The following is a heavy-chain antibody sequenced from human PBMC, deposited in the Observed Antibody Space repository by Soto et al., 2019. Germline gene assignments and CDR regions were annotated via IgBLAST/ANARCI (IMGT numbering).Heavy chain of an antibody. V-gene: IGHV3-23*01. CDR2: ISGSGGTT. Sequence: GGSLRLSCAASGFTFSSFAMTWVRQAPGKGLEWVSSISGSGGTTFFADSVKGRFTISRENSKNTLDLQMNSLRAEDTAVYYCAKVASGYYDILTGYYHPQGTTDYWGQGTLVTVSS. CDR1: GFTFSSFA. D-gene: IGHD3-9*01. J-gene: IGHJ4*02. CDR3: AKVASGYYDILTGYYHPQGTTDY.